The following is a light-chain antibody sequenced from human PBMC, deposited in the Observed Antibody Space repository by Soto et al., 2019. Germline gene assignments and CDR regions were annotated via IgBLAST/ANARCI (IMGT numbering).Light chain of an antibody. CDR2: EVS. J-gene: IGLJ1*01. CDR1: SSDVGGYNY. CDR3: NSYAGSNIYV. Sequence: QSVLTQPASVSGSPGQSITISCTGTSSDVGGYNYVSWYQQHPGKAPKLMIYEVSNRHSGVSNRFSGSKSGNTAYLTVSGLRADDEDYNYCNSYAGSNIYVFGTGTKVKVL. V-gene: IGLV2-14*01.